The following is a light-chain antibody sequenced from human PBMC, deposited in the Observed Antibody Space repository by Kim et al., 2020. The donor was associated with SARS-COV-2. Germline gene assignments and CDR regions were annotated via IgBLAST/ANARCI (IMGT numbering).Light chain of an antibody. J-gene: IGLJ2*01. CDR2: NKN. Sequence: ALGRTVSITCQGDSLRKYYANWSQQKPGQAPILVIYNKNNRPSGIPDRFSGSSSGNTASLTITGAQAEDEADYYCHSRDSSGTHVVIGGGTKVTVL. CDR1: SLRKYY. CDR3: HSRDSSGTHVV. V-gene: IGLV3-19*01.